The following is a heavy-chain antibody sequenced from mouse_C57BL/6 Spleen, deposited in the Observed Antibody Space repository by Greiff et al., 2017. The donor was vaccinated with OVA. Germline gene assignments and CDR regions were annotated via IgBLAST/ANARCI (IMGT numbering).Heavy chain of an antibody. J-gene: IGHJ2*01. V-gene: IGHV1-55*01. CDR3: ARIYYYGSSPVY. D-gene: IGHD1-1*01. CDR2: IYPGSGST. Sequence: VQLQQPGAELVHPGYSFKMSCKASGYTFTSYWITWVKQRPGQGLEWIGDIYPGSGSTNYNEKFKSKATLTVDTSSSTAYMQLSSLTSEDSAVYYCARIYYYGSSPVYWGQGTTLTVSS. CDR1: GYTFTSYW.